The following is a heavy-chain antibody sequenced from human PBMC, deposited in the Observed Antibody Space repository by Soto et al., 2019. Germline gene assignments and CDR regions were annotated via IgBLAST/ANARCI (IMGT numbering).Heavy chain of an antibody. D-gene: IGHD5-18*01. CDR3: ERDGYSYGYLATNDY. CDR1: GFTFRGYS. Sequence: GGALRLSGAASGFTFRGYSMNWVREAPGEGLEWVSSISSSSSYIYYADSVKGRFTISRDNAKNSLYLQMNSLRAADTAVYSCERDGYSYGYLATNDYWGEGTMVNVSS. J-gene: IGHJ4*02. V-gene: IGHV3-21*01. CDR2: ISSSSSYI.